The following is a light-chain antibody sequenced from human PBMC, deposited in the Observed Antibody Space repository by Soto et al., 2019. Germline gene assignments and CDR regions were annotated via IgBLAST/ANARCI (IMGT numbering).Light chain of an antibody. V-gene: IGKV3-15*01. J-gene: IGKJ5*01. CDR1: QSVSSH. CDR3: QQYHNWPPIT. CDR2: GAS. Sequence: EIVMTLSPDTLFVYLGEGATLSCRASQSVSSHLAWYQHKPGQAPRLLIYGASTRASGIPARFSGSGSETDLTLTISSLQSEDSAVYYCQQYHNWPPITFGQRTLLEI.